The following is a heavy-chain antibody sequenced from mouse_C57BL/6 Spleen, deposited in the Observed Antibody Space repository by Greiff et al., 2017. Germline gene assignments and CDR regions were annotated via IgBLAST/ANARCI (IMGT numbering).Heavy chain of an antibody. CDR2: ISSGGSYT. V-gene: IGHV5-6*01. CDR1: GFTFSSYG. D-gene: IGHD3-2*02. Sequence: EVKVVESGGDLVKPGGSLKLSCAASGFTFSSYGMSWVRQTPDKRLEWVATISSGGSYTYYPDSVKGRFTISRDNAKNTLYLQMSSLKSEETAMYYCARQGRQLKAMDYWGQGTSVTVSS. J-gene: IGHJ4*01. CDR3: ARQGRQLKAMDY.